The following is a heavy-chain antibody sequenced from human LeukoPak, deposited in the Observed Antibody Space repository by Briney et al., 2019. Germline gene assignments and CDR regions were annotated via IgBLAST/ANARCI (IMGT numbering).Heavy chain of an antibody. V-gene: IGHV1-2*02. Sequence: ASVTVSYKASGYIFTDYYVHWVRQAPGQGLEWMGWFNPDTGGTNSVQKFQGRVTMTGDTSLRTAYMELSRLTSDDTAVYYCVRDHVAIQWFGEGGFDPWGQGTLVTASS. CDR1: GYIFTDYY. CDR2: FNPDTGGT. J-gene: IGHJ5*02. D-gene: IGHD3-10*01. CDR3: VRDHVAIQWFGEGGFDP.